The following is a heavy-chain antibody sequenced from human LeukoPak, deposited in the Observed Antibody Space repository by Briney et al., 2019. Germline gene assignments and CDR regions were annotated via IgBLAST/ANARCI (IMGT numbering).Heavy chain of an antibody. J-gene: IGHJ4*02. CDR1: GYTFTSYY. CDR2: IIPIFGTA. CDR3: ARGGRDGYNSLDY. V-gene: IGHV1-69*06. Sequence: ASVKVSCKASGYTFTSYYMHWVRQAPGQGLEWMGGIIPIFGTANYAQKFQGRVTITAVKSTSTAYMELSSLRSEDTAVYYCARGGRDGYNSLDYWGQGTLVTVSS. D-gene: IGHD5-24*01.